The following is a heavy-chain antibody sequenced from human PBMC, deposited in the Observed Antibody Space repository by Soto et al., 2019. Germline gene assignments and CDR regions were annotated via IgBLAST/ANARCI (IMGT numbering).Heavy chain of an antibody. CDR3: AKQISGSDTCPNYQCSFDS. J-gene: IGHJ4*02. V-gene: IGHV5-10-1*01. CDR2: VKPGASPT. Sequence: GASLKFSCKGSGYSSAGYWNSWVRQKPGKGLEWMGRVKPGASPTCYGPSFRGHVTVSVTKTITTVFLQWSSLMASDTAMDSCAKQISGSDTCPNYQCSFDSWGQGTPVTVSS. D-gene: IGHD2-8*01. CDR1: GYSSAGYW.